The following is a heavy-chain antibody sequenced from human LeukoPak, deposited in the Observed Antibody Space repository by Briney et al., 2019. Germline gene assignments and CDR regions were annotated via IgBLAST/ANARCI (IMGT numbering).Heavy chain of an antibody. J-gene: IGHJ2*01. D-gene: IGHD6-13*01. V-gene: IGHV4-59*01. CDR2: IYYSGST. CDR3: ARGDSIAAAAYYWYFDL. CDR1: GGSISSYY. Sequence: SETLSLTCTVSGGSISSYYWSWIRQPPGKGLEWIGYIYYSGSTNYNPSLKSRVTISVDTSKNQFSLKLSSVTAADTAVYYCARGDSIAAAAYYWYFDLWGRGTLVTVSS.